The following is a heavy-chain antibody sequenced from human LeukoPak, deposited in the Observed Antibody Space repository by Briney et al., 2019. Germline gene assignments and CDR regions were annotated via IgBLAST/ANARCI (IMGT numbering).Heavy chain of an antibody. CDR1: GGTFGSYP. V-gene: IGHV1-69*02. D-gene: IGHD2-15*01. Sequence: ASVKVSCKASGGTFGSYPISWVRQAPGQGLEWMGRIIPILGIANYAQKFQGRVTITADKSTSTAYMELSSLRSEDTAVYYCARGKAVAAHEYYYGMDVWGQGTTVTVSS. CDR2: IIPILGIA. J-gene: IGHJ6*02. CDR3: ARGKAVAAHEYYYGMDV.